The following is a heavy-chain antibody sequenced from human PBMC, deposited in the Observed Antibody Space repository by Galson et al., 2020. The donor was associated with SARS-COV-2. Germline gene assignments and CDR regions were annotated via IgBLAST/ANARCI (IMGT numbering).Heavy chain of an antibody. V-gene: IGHV3-48*02. D-gene: IGHD3-3*01. CDR3: VKDLGLGFSISSRGY. CDR1: GFNMSLYS. CDR2: LSSGTTI. J-gene: IGHJ4*02. Sequence: GESLKISCEASGFNMSLYSMNWVRQAPGKGLEWVAYLSSGTTIHHADSVKGRFTISRDNAKNSLYLQMNSLRDEDTAVYYCVKDLGLGFSISSRGYWGQGTPVTVSS.